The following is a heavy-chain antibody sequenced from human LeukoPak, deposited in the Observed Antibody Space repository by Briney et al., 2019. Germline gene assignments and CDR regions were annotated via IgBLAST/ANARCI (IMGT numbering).Heavy chain of an antibody. CDR2: IYYSGST. Sequence: PSETLSLTCTVSGGSISSSSYYWSWIRQPPGKGLEWIGYIYYSGSTNYNPSLKSRVTISVDTSKNQFSLKLSSVTAADTAVYYCARLYYYDSSGYYYVDGFDYWGQGTLVTVSS. D-gene: IGHD3-22*01. J-gene: IGHJ4*02. CDR1: GGSISSSSYY. V-gene: IGHV4-61*05. CDR3: ARLYYYDSSGYYYVDGFDY.